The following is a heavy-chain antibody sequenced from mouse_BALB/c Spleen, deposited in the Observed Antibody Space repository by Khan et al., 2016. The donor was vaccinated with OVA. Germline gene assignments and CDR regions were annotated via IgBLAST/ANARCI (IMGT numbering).Heavy chain of an antibody. CDR1: GFNIKDTY. CDR2: IDPANGNT. V-gene: IGHV14-3*02. J-gene: IGHJ4*01. CDR3: ALRGDIYDTYYGYTMDY. D-gene: IGHD2-3*01. Sequence: VQLKESGAELVKPGASVKLSCTASGFNIKDTYMHWVKQRPEQGLEWIGRIDPANGNTQYDPTFQGKATITADTSSTTAYLQLSSLTSEDTAVYYCALRGDIYDTYYGYTMDYWGQGTSVTVSS.